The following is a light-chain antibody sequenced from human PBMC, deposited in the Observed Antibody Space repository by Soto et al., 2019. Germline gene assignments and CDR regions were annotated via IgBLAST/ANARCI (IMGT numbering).Light chain of an antibody. V-gene: IGLV1-40*01. CDR3: QSYDSSLSGVL. J-gene: IGLJ2*01. CDR2: GNN. CDR1: SSNIGAGYD. Sequence: QSVLTQPPSVSGAPGQRVTISCTGSSSNIGAGYDVHWYQQLPGAAPKLLIYGNNNRPSGVPDRFSGSRSGTSASLAITGLQAEDEADYYCQSYDSSLSGVLFGGGTQLPS.